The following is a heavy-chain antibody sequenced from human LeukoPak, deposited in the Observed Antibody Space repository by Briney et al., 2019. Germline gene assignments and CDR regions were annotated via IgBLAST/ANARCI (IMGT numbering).Heavy chain of an antibody. CDR3: ARSGSSSWLNFDY. V-gene: IGHV3-7*01. CDR2: IKQDGSEK. J-gene: IGHJ4*02. D-gene: IGHD6-13*01. Sequence: GGSLRLSCAASGFTFSSYWMSWVHQAPGKGLEWVANIKQDGSEKYYVDSVKGRFTISRDNAKNSLYLQMNSLRAEDTAVYYCARSGSSSWLNFDYWGQGTLVTVSS. CDR1: GFTFSSYW.